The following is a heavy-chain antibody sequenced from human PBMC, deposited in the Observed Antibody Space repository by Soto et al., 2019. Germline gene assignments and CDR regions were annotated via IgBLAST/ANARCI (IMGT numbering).Heavy chain of an antibody. J-gene: IGHJ4*02. CDR3: AREKLFGQTPFDF. CDR1: RFTLNDFG. Sequence: QGQLVQSGADVKKSGASVKVSCKASRFTLNDFGVSWVRQAPGQGLEWRGGSSGYDGNTNFAQKYEGRVTMTIDSSTRTASMELRNLSSDDTAMYYCAREKLFGQTPFDFWGEGSLVTVSS. CDR2: SSGYDGNT. D-gene: IGHD3-10*02. V-gene: IGHV1-18*01.